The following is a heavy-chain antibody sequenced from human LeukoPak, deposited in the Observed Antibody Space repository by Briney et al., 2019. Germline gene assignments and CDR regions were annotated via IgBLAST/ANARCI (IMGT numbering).Heavy chain of an antibody. D-gene: IGHD6-19*01. Sequence: PGGSLRLSCAASGFTFSSCTMNWVRQAPGKGLEWVAVISYDGSNKYYADSVKGRFTISRDNSKNTLYLQMNSLRAEDTAVYYCAKVSGYSSGRDYYYYYGMDVWGQGTTVTVSS. CDR1: GFTFSSCT. CDR3: AKVSGYSSGRDYYYYYGMDV. V-gene: IGHV3-30*18. CDR2: ISYDGSNK. J-gene: IGHJ6*02.